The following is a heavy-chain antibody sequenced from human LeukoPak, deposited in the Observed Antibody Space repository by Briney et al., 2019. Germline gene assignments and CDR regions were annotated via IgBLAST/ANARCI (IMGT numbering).Heavy chain of an antibody. D-gene: IGHD7-27*01. Sequence: GGSLRLSCAASGFTFSSYAMSWVRQAPGKGLEWVSAISGSGGSTYYADSVKGRFTISRDNSKDTLCLQMNSLRAEDTAVYYCASRVIINGGNWFDPWGQGTLVTVSS. CDR1: GFTFSSYA. J-gene: IGHJ5*02. V-gene: IGHV3-23*01. CDR3: ASRVIINGGNWFDP. CDR2: ISGSGGST.